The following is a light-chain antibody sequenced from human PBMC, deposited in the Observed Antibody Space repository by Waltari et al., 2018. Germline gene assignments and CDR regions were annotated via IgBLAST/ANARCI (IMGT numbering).Light chain of an antibody. J-gene: IGKJ1*01. CDR2: DAS. V-gene: IGKV3-11*01. CDR3: QQRSNWPRT. CDR1: QRVSSY. Sequence: EIVLTQSPATLSLSPGERATLSCRASQRVSSYLAWYKQKPDQAPRLLIYDASNRATGIPARFSGSGSGTDFTLTISSLEPEDFAVYYCQQRSNWPRTFGQGTKVEIK.